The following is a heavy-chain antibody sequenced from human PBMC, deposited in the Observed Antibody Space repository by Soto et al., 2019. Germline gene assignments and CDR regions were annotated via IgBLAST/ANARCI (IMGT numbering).Heavy chain of an antibody. CDR3: ARDALGTRLYYYYYYYMDV. Sequence: GGSLRLSCAASGFTFSDYYMSGIRQAPGKGLEWVSYISSSGSTIYYADSVKGRFTISRDNAKNSLYLQMNSLRAEDTAVYYCARDALGTRLYYYYYYYMDVWGKGTTVTVSS. CDR2: ISSSGSTI. CDR1: GFTFSDYY. D-gene: IGHD1-1*01. V-gene: IGHV3-11*01. J-gene: IGHJ6*03.